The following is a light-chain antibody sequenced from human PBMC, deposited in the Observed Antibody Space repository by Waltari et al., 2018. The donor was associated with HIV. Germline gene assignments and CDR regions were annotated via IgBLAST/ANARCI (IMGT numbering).Light chain of an antibody. CDR2: YAS. J-gene: IGLJ2*01. CDR3: QVWDGSSDHVV. CDR1: NIGSKS. V-gene: IGLV3-21*04. Sequence: SYVLTQPPSVSVAPGKTARITCGGNNIGSKSVHWYQQKPGQAPVLVIYYASDRRSGIRERFSGSKTGNTAPLTIRRVEAGEGAGHYCQVWDGSSDHVVLGGGTKRTVV.